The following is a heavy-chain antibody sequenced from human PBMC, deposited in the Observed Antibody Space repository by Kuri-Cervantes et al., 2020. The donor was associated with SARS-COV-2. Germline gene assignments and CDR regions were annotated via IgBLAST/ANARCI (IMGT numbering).Heavy chain of an antibody. Sequence: ASVKVSCKASGYTFTGYYMYWVRQAPGQGLEWMGWINPNSGGTNYAQKFQGWVTMTRDTSISTAYMELSRLRSDDTAVYYCARVFAVTTTINYYYYGMDVWGQGTTVTVSS. CDR2: INPNSGGT. D-gene: IGHD4-11*01. V-gene: IGHV1-2*04. J-gene: IGHJ6*02. CDR3: ARVFAVTTTINYYYYGMDV. CDR1: GYTFTGYY.